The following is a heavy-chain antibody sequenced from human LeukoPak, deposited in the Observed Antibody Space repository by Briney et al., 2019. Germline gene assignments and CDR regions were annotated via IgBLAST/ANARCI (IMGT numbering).Heavy chain of an antibody. D-gene: IGHD3-22*01. Sequence: GASVKVSCKASGGTFSSYAISWVRQAPGQGLEWMGGIIPIFGTANYAQKFQGRVTITAGESTSTAYMELSSLRSGDTAVYYCARTPPYYYDSSGYTDWGQGTLVTVSS. CDR1: GGTFSSYA. CDR2: IIPIFGTA. J-gene: IGHJ4*02. CDR3: ARTPPYYYDSSGYTD. V-gene: IGHV1-69*13.